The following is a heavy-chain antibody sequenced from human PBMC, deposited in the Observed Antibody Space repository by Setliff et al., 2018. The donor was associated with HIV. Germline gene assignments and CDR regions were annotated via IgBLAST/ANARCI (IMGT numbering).Heavy chain of an antibody. CDR1: GFTFSSYW. CDR2: INQDGSDK. D-gene: IGHD2-2*01. J-gene: IGHJ6*02. Sequence: GGSLRLSCAASGFTFSSYWVSWVRQAPGKGLQWVANINQDGSDKHYVDSVKGRFTISRDNSKSMLYLQMNSLRVEDTAMYYCARDHCSSSGCYEYSYYGMDVWGQGTTVTVSS. CDR3: ARDHCSSSGCYEYSYYGMDV. V-gene: IGHV3-7*01.